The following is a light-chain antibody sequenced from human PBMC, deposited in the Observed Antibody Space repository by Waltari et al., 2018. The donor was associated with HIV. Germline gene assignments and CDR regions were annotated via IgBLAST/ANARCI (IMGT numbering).Light chain of an antibody. Sequence: FALTHPPPASGSPGRPSPTPSPGTSSTFGALEFVPWYQQHPGKAPKFIIFEVDQRPSGVPDRFSGSKSGNTASLTVSGLQAEDEAYYFCSSYAGSDNYVVFGGGTKLTVL. CDR3: SSYAGSDNYVV. CDR1: SSTFGALEF. V-gene: IGLV2-8*01. J-gene: IGLJ2*01. CDR2: EVD.